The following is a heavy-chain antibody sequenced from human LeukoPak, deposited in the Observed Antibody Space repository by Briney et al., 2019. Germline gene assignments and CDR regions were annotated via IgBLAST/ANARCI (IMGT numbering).Heavy chain of an antibody. CDR1: RFAFSSFG. CDR3: AKDGGYYDRKGQIDY. D-gene: IGHD3-22*01. Sequence: GRSLRLPCAASRFAFSSFGMHWVRQAPGKGLEWVAVISSDGSTKYYADSVKGRFTISRDNSKNTLYLQMNSLRAEDTAVYYCAKDGGYYDRKGQIDYWGQGTLVTVSS. CDR2: ISSDGSTK. V-gene: IGHV3-30*18. J-gene: IGHJ4*02.